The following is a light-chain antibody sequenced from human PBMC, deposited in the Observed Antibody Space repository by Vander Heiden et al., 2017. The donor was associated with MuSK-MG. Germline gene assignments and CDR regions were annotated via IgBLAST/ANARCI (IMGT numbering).Light chain of an antibody. V-gene: IGKV1-33*01. CDR1: QDISNY. Sequence: DIQMTPSPSSLSASVGDRVTITCQASQDISNYLNWYQQKPGKAPKLLIYDASNLETGVPSRFSGSGSGTDFTFTISSLQPEDIATYYCQQDDNLPLTFGGGTKVEIK. CDR3: QQDDNLPLT. CDR2: DAS. J-gene: IGKJ4*01.